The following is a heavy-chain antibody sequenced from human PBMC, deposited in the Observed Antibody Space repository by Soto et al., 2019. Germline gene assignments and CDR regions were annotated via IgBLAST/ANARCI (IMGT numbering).Heavy chain of an antibody. J-gene: IGHJ3*02. CDR3: ASGSGRLRFLESLPQGVAFDI. Sequence: SATLSLTCALYRGSFFGYYWSWMCKPAGWGLEWIGEINHSGSTNYNPSLKSRVTISVDTSKNQFSLKLSSVTAADTAVYYCASGSGRLRFLESLPQGVAFDIWVQGTMVT. D-gene: IGHD3-3*01. V-gene: IGHV4-34*01. CDR2: INHSGST. CDR1: RGSFFGYY.